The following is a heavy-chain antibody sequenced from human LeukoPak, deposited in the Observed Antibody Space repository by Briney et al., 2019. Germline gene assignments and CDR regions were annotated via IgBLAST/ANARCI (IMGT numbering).Heavy chain of an antibody. CDR1: GFTFSSYG. Sequence: PGGSLRLSCAASGFTFSSYGMSWVRQAPGKGLEWVSAISGSGGSTYYADSMKGRFTISRDNSKNTLNLQMNRLRVEDTAVYYCAKTGMGHDAFDIWGQGTMVTVSS. CDR2: ISGSGGST. V-gene: IGHV3-23*01. J-gene: IGHJ3*02. D-gene: IGHD1-26*01. CDR3: AKTGMGHDAFDI.